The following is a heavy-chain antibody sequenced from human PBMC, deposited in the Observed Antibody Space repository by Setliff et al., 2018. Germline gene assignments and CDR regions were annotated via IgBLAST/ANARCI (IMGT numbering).Heavy chain of an antibody. D-gene: IGHD1-1*01. CDR1: GGSVSSTSYY. J-gene: IGHJ5*01. V-gene: IGHV4-39*01. CDR2: IYYTGTT. CDR3: ASRTTGPGGWFDY. Sequence: SETLSLTCTVSGGSVSSTSYYWGWIRQPPGKGPEWIGTIYYTGTTYYSPSLKSRVTISVDTSKNQFSLRLTSVTAADTATYYCASRTTGPGGWFDYWGQGALVTVS.